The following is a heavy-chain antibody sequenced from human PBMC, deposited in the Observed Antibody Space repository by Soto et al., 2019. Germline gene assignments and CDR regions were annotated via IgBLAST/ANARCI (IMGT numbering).Heavy chain of an antibody. V-gene: IGHV3-30*18. CDR3: AKGIRADSTSSNFYYYAGLDV. D-gene: IGHD6-6*01. CDR2: ISNTGINK. J-gene: IGHJ6*04. CDR1: GFTFRTYG. Sequence: QVQLVESGGGVVQPGRSLRLSCAASGFTFRTYGMHWVRQAPGKGLEWLAVISNTGINKYYADSVKGRFTISRDNSRDTMFLQMTSLRGEDTAIYYCAKGIRADSTSSNFYYYAGLDVGGKGPTVTVSS.